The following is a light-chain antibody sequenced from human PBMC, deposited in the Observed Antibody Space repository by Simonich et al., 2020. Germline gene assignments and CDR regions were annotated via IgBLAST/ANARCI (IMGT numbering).Light chain of an antibody. CDR1: QSVLYSSNNKNY. V-gene: IGKV4-1*01. J-gene: IGKJ2*01. CDR2: WES. CDR3: QQYYSTPYT. Sequence: DIVMTQSPDSLAVSLGERATINCKSSQSVLYSSNNKNYLAWYQQKPGQPPKLLIYWESTRESGVPDRVSGSGSGTGFTLTISSLQAEDVAVYYCQQYYSTPYTFGQGTKLEIK.